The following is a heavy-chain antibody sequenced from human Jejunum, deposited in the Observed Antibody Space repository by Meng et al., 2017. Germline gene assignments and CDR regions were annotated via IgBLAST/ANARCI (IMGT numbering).Heavy chain of an antibody. Sequence: TWIRQAPVRWLEWCSIIGSSRVSTNYAYSVKARFTISRDSSKHTLYLQINNLKAEDTAVSYCAKGGIAVVPTDYWGQGTLVTVSS. V-gene: IGHV3-23*01. CDR3: AKGGIAVVPTDY. D-gene: IGHD6-19*01. J-gene: IGHJ4*02. CDR2: IGSSRVST.